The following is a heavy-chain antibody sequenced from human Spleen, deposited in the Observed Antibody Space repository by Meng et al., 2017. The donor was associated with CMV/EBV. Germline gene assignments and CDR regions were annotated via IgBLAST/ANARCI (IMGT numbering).Heavy chain of an antibody. J-gene: IGHJ5*02. Sequence: SETLSLTCTVSGGSVSSGSYYWTWIRQPPGKGLEWIGYIYYSGSTNYNPSLKSRVTISVDTSKNQFSLELNSVVAADTAVYYCARERHGYCSSTSCLNWFDPWGQGALVTVSS. CDR3: ARERHGYCSSTSCLNWFDP. CDR2: IYYSGST. D-gene: IGHD2-2*01. CDR1: GGSVSSGSYY. V-gene: IGHV4-61*01.